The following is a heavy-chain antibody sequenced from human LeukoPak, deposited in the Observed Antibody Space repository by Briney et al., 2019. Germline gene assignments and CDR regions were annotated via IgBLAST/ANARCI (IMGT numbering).Heavy chain of an antibody. D-gene: IGHD2-2*01. J-gene: IGHJ4*02. CDR2: IRYDGSNK. CDR1: GFTFSSYG. V-gene: IGHV3-30*02. Sequence: PGGSLRLSCAASGFTFSSYGMHWVRQAPGKGLEWVAFIRYDGSNKYYADSVKGRFTISRDNAKNSLYLQMNSLRAEDTAVYYCARESYCSSTSCYPADSGVIDYWGQGTLVTVSS. CDR3: ARESYCSSTSCYPADSGVIDY.